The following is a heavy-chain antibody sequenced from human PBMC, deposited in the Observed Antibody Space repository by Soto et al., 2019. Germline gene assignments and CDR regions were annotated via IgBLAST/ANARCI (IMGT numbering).Heavy chain of an antibody. Sequence: QVQLVQSGVEVKEPGASVKVSCKASGYTFTDYGIAWVRRAPGQGLEWMGWISARNDKRKYAQKFQGRVTMTTDTSTTTAYMELRSLRSDDTAVFYCAREYCTATRCYDPDYWGQGTLVTVSS. CDR3: AREYCTATRCYDPDY. CDR1: GYTFTDYG. V-gene: IGHV1-18*01. J-gene: IGHJ4*02. CDR2: ISARNDKR. D-gene: IGHD2-2*01.